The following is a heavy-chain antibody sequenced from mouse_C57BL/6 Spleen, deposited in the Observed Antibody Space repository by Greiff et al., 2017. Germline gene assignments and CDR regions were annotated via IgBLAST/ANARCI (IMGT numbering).Heavy chain of an antibody. Sequence: EVQLVESEGGLVQPGSSMKLSCTASGFTFSDYYMAWVRQVPEKGLEWVANINYDGSSTYYLDSLKSRFIISRDNAKNILYLQRSSLKSEDTATYYCARGRTGTVFDYWGQGTTLTVSS. CDR2: INYDGSST. CDR1: GFTFSDYY. V-gene: IGHV5-16*01. CDR3: ARGRTGTVFDY. D-gene: IGHD4-1*01. J-gene: IGHJ2*01.